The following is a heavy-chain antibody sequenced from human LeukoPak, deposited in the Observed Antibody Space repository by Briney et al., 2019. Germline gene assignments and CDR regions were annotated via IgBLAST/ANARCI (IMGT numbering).Heavy chain of an antibody. CDR2: ISGSGGST. J-gene: IGHJ6*03. CDR1: GFTFSSYA. D-gene: IGHD3-10*01. CDR3: AKRSRYYYGSGSYSPYAYYYYYYMDV. Sequence: GGSLRLSCAASGFTFSSYAMSWVRQAPGKGLEWVSAISGSGGSTYYADSVKGRFTISRDNSKNTLYLQMNSLRAEDTAVYYCAKRSRYYYGSGSYSPYAYYYYYYMDVWGKGTTVTISS. V-gene: IGHV3-23*01.